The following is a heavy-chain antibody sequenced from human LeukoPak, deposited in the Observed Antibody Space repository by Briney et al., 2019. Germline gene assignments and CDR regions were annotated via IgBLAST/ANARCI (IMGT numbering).Heavy chain of an antibody. CDR1: GGSISSYY. D-gene: IGHD6-19*01. V-gene: IGHV4-59*08. Sequence: SETLSLTCTVSGGSISSYYWSWIRQPPGKGLEWIGYIYYSGSTNYNPSLKSRVTISVDTSKNQFSLKLSSVTAADTAVYYCASLSYSSGWLWHNDAFDIWGQGKMVTVSS. CDR3: ASLSYSSGWLWHNDAFDI. CDR2: IYYSGST. J-gene: IGHJ3*02.